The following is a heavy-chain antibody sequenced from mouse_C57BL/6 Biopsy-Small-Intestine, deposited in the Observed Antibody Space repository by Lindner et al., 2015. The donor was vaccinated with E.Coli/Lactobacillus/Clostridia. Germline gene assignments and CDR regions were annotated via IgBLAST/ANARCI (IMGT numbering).Heavy chain of an antibody. CDR3: TTGITTAGGY. V-gene: IGHV14-1*01. CDR1: GFNIKDYY. J-gene: IGHJ2*01. D-gene: IGHD1-2*01. CDR2: IDPEDGDT. Sequence: VQLQESGAELVRPGASVKLSCTASGFNIKDYYMHWVKQRPEQGLEWIGRIDPEDGDTEYAPKFQGKATMTADTSSNIAYLQLSSLTSEDTAVYYCTTGITTAGGYWGQGTTLTVSS.